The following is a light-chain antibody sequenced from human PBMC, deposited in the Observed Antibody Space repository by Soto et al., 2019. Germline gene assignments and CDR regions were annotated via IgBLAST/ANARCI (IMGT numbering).Light chain of an antibody. CDR1: QSVSSSY. V-gene: IGKV3D-20*02. CDR3: QQRSNWPWT. CDR2: GAS. J-gene: IGKJ1*01. Sequence: EIVLTQSSGHLSWSRLEVAEICFMASQSVSSSYLAWYQQKPGQAPRLLIYGASNRATGIPARVSGRGSGTAFTLTISSLEPEDLAVYYCQQRSNWPWTVGQGTKVDIK.